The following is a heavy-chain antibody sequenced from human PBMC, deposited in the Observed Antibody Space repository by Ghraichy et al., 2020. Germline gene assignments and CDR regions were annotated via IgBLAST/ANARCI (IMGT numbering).Heavy chain of an antibody. J-gene: IGHJ4*02. V-gene: IGHV4-34*01. CDR1: GGSFSGYY. Sequence: SETLSLTCAVYGGSFSGYYWSWIRQPPGKGLEWIGEINHSGSTNYNPSLKSRVTISVDTYKNQFSLKLSSVTAADTAVYYCARGLVRGVMRRVGAYFDYWGQGTLVTVSS. CDR3: ARGLVRGVMRRVGAYFDY. D-gene: IGHD3-10*01. CDR2: INHSGST.